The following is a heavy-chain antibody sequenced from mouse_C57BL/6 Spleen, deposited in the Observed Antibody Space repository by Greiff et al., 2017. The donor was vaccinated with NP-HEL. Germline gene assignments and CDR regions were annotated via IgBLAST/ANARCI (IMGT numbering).Heavy chain of an antibody. D-gene: IGHD2-2*01. CDR2: IYPGDGDT. CDR1: GYAFSSYS. CDR3: ARSDGYGGY. J-gene: IGHJ2*01. V-gene: IGHV1-80*01. Sequence: QVQLQQSGAELVKPGASVKISCKASGYAFSSYSMNWVKQRPGKGLEWIGQIYPGDGDTNYNGKFKGKATLTADKSSSTAYMQLSSLTSEDSAVYFCARSDGYGGYWGQGTTLTVSS.